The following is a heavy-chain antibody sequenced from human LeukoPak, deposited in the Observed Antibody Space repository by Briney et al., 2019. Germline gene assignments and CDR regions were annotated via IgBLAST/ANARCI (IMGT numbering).Heavy chain of an antibody. CDR2: ISTSGSTI. J-gene: IGHJ4*02. V-gene: IGHV3-48*03. CDR1: GFTFSNYE. Sequence: GGSLRLSCAASGFTFSNYEMIWVRQAPGKGLEWVSYISTSGSTIYYADSVKGRFTISRDNAKNSLYLQMNSLRAEDTAVYYCAREGQYYFDYWGQGTLVTVPS. CDR3: AREGQYYFDY.